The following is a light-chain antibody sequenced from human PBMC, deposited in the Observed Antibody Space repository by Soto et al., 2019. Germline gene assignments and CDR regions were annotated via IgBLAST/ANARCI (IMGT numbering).Light chain of an antibody. Sequence: EIVLTQSPATLSFSPGERATLSCRASQSVSSYLAWYQQKPGQAPRLLIYDASNRATGIPARFSGSGSGTDFTLTVSSLEPEDFAVYYCHQRSNWPPLTFGGGTKV. CDR3: HQRSNWPPLT. CDR2: DAS. V-gene: IGKV3-11*01. CDR1: QSVSSY. J-gene: IGKJ4*01.